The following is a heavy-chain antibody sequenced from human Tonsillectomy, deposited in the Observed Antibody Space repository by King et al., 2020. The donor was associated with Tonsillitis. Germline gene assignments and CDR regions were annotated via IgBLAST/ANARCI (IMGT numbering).Heavy chain of an antibody. CDR3: ARGPLNGHYVGYFDY. CDR2: ITWSSGLI. Sequence: VQLVESGGGLVQPGRSLRLSCGASGFTFDDYAMHWVRQAPGKGLEWVSGITWSSGLIGYADSVKGRFIISRDNAKNSLYLQMNSMGDEDTALYYCARGPLNGHYVGYFDYWGQGALVTVSS. CDR1: GFTFDDYA. D-gene: IGHD3-10*02. V-gene: IGHV3-9*01. J-gene: IGHJ4*02.